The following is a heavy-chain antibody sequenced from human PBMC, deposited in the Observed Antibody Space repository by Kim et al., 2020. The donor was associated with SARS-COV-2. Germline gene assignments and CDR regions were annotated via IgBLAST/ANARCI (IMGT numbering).Heavy chain of an antibody. Sequence: GGSLRLSCAASGFAFSTYGMSWVRQAPGRGLEWVSYISGSGGVTHYADSVKGRFTISRDNSKNTLYLQMNSLRAEDTAVFYCAKGATGSYDYWGQGTVVTVSS. CDR1: GFAFSTYG. CDR2: ISGSGGVT. V-gene: IGHV3-23*01. CDR3: AKGATGSYDY. D-gene: IGHD1-26*01. J-gene: IGHJ4*02.